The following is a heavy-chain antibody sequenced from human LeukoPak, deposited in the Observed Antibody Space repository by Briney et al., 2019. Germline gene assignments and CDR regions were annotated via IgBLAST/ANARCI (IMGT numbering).Heavy chain of an antibody. V-gene: IGHV1-24*01. CDR2: FDPEDGET. Sequence: GASVKVSCKVSGYTLTELSMHWVRQAPGKGLEWMGGFDPEDGETIYAQKFQGRVTMTEDTSTDTAYMELSSLRSEDTAVYYCAREVGLVRGVSWKELFLAGYYSVDVWGKGTTVTVSS. CDR3: AREVGLVRGVSWKELFLAGYYSVDV. D-gene: IGHD3-10*01. CDR1: GYTLTELS. J-gene: IGHJ6*03.